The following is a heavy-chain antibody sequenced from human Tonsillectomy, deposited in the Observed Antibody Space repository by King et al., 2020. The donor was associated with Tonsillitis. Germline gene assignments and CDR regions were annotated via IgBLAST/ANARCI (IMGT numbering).Heavy chain of an antibody. CDR1: GGSISSYY. V-gene: IGHV4-59*01. Sequence: QLQESGPGLVKPSETLSLTCTVSGGSISSYYWSWIRQPPGKGLEWIGYIYYSGSTNYNPSLKSRVTITVDTSKNQFSLKLSSVTAADTAVYYCARDALGQNFAYWGQGTLVTVSS. CDR3: ARDALGQNFAY. CDR2: IYYSGST. D-gene: IGHD3-16*01. J-gene: IGHJ4*02.